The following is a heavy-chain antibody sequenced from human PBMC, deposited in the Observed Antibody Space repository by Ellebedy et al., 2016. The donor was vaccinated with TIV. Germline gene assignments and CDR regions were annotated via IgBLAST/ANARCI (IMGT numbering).Heavy chain of an antibody. V-gene: IGHV3-53*01. D-gene: IGHD3-22*01. CDR3: ARQGNYYESSAYPTNTYWYFDL. J-gene: IGHJ2*01. CDR2: IYSNGGT. CDR1: EFSVSSNY. Sequence: GGSLRLSXAPSEFSVSSNYMSWVRQAPGKGLEWVSVIYSNGGTDYADSVKGRFTISRDNSKNTLYLQMIGLRAEDTAVYYCARQGNYYESSAYPTNTYWYFDLWGRGTLVTVSS.